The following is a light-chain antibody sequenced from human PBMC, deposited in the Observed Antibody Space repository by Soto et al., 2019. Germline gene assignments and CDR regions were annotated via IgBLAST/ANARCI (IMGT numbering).Light chain of an antibody. CDR3: QHYSRVWT. J-gene: IGKJ1*01. CDR2: DAS. V-gene: IGKV1-5*01. Sequence: DIQMTQSPSTLSSSVGYRVTITCRAIQSISRGLAWYQQKPGKAPNLLIYDASTLESGVPSRFSGSGYGTEFTLTISSLQPDDFATYHCQHYSRVWTFGQGTKVDIK. CDR1: QSISRG.